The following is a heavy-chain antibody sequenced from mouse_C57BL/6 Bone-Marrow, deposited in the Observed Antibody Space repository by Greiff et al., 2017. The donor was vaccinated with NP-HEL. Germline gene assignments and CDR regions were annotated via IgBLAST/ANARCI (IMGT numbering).Heavy chain of an antibody. Sequence: EVKLMESGGGLVKPGGSLKLSCAASGFTFSDYGMHWVRQAPEKGLEWVAYISSSSSTIYYADTVKGRFTISRDTAKNTLFLQMTSLRSEDTAMYYCARYGYGVDYWGQGTTLTVSS. J-gene: IGHJ2*01. D-gene: IGHD2-2*01. CDR1: GFTFSDYG. CDR2: ISSSSSTI. CDR3: ARYGYGVDY. V-gene: IGHV5-17*01.